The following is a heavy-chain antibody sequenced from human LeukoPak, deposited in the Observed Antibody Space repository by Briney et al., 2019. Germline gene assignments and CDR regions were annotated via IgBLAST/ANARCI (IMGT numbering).Heavy chain of an antibody. J-gene: IGHJ4*02. Sequence: GGSLRLSCAASGFTFSSYEMNWVRQAPGKGLEWISYISSSGSTVYYADSVKGRFTISRDNAKNSLYLQMNSLRAEDTAVYCCARGSPGMAYFDCWGQGTLVTVAS. V-gene: IGHV3-48*03. D-gene: IGHD5-18*01. CDR1: GFTFSSYE. CDR3: ARGSPGMAYFDC. CDR2: ISSSGSTV.